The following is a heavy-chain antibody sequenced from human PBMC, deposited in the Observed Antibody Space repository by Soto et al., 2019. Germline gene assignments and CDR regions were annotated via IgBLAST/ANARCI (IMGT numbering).Heavy chain of an antibody. J-gene: IGHJ4*02. CDR1: VVSISNSSYY. Sequence: SETLSLTCTVSVVSISNSSYYWGWIRRPPGKGLEWIGTIYYSGITYYNPSLKSRVTISVDTSKNQFSLKLTSVTAADTAAYYCARHGSNWGQGTLVTVSS. CDR3: ARHGSN. V-gene: IGHV4-39*01. CDR2: IYYSGIT.